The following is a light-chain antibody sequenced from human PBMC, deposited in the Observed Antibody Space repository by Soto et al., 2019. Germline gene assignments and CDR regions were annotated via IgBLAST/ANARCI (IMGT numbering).Light chain of an antibody. Sequence: QSVLTRPPSASGSPGRSVTSSCTGTSSDVGGYDYVSWFQQHPGKAPKLIIYEVTKRPSGVPDRFSASKSGNTASLTVSGLQAEDEADYYCSSFVAGNNYWVFGGGTQLTVL. V-gene: IGLV2-8*01. CDR2: EVT. CDR1: SSDVGGYDY. J-gene: IGLJ3*02. CDR3: SSFVAGNNYWV.